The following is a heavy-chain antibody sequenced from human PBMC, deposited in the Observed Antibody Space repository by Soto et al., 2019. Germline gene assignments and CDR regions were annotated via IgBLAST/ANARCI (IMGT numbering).Heavy chain of an antibody. D-gene: IGHD2-8*01. J-gene: IGHJ4*02. CDR2: FNPNAITA. Sequence: QVQLVQSGAEVEKPGASLKVSCKASGYTFTAYYIHWVRQAPGQGLEWMGIFNPNAITATYAPNFQGRVTMTSDTSTSTVYIELSSVRSEDTTVYYCARGLVSCANGVCRIFHYWGRGTLVTVSS. CDR1: GYTFTAYY. CDR3: ARGLVSCANGVCRIFHY. V-gene: IGHV1-46*01.